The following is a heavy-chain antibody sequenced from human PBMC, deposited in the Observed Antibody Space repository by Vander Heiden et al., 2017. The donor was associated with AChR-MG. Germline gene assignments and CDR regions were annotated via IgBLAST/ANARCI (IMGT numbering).Heavy chain of an antibody. V-gene: IGHV3-23*01. CDR2: ISARGITT. CDR3: AKNKGQWLADY. CDR1: GFPFSGDA. J-gene: IGHJ4*02. D-gene: IGHD6-19*01. Sequence: EVQLLESGGDLVQPGGSLRLSCAASGFPFSGDAITWARKAPGKGLEWVSGISARGITTDYADSVKGRFTISRDNSKKTLYLQMNSLRVEDTAVYYCAKNKGQWLADYWGQGTLVTVSS.